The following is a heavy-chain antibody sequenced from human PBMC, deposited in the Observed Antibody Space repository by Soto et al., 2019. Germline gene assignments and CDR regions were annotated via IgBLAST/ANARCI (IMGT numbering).Heavy chain of an antibody. J-gene: IGHJ6*02. CDR2: ISGSGGST. CDR1: GFTFSSYA. D-gene: IGHD1-26*01. V-gene: IGHV3-23*01. CDR3: AKDEVGAIYYYYYGMDV. Sequence: EVQLLESGGGLVQPGGSLRLSCAASGFTFSSYAMSWVRQAPGKGLEWVSAISGSGGSTYYADSVKGRFTISRDNSKNTLELQMNSLRAEHTAVYYCAKDEVGAIYYYYYGMDVWGQGTTVTVSS.